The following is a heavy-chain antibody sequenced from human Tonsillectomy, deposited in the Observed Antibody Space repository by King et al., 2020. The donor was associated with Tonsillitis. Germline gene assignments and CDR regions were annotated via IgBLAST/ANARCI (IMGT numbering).Heavy chain of an antibody. CDR3: ASENFDI. CDR2: INHSIIT. CDR1: GGSFSASY. J-gene: IGHJ3*02. V-gene: IGHV4-34*01. Sequence: VQLQQWGAGLLKPSETLSLTCAVYGGSFSASYWTWIRQPPGKGLEWIGEINHSIITNYNPSLKSRVTISVDTSKNQFSLKLSSVTAADTAVYYCASENFDIWAQGTLVTVSA.